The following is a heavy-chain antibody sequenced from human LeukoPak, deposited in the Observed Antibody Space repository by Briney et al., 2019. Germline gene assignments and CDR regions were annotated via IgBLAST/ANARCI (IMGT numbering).Heavy chain of an antibody. Sequence: GGSLRLSCAASGFTFSSYAMSWVRQAPGKGLEWVSAISGSGGSTYYADSVKGRFTISRDNSKNTLYLQMNSLRAEDTAVYYCAKDVGYYYGSGSFTWGQGTLVTVSS. CDR2: ISGSGGST. V-gene: IGHV3-23*01. D-gene: IGHD3-10*01. CDR3: AKDVGYYYGSGSFT. J-gene: IGHJ5*02. CDR1: GFTFSSYA.